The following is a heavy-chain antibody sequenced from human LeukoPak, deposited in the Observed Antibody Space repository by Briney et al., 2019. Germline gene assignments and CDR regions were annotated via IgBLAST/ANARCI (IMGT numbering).Heavy chain of an antibody. CDR3: ARGQPYGNYNYFDS. D-gene: IGHD4-11*01. J-gene: IGHJ5*01. Sequence: GASVKVSCKASGYTSSGYFIHWVRQAPGQGLEWMGRINPNTGYPNHAQNFQGRVTMTRDTSISTAYMELSRLTTDDTAVYFCARGQPYGNYNYFDSWGQGTLVTVSS. V-gene: IGHV1-2*06. CDR2: INPNTGYP. CDR1: GYTSSGYF.